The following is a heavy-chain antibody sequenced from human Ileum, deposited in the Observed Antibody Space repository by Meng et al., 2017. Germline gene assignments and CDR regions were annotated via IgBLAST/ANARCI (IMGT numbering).Heavy chain of an antibody. CDR3: ARDHWGSLDY. CDR1: GGSVSSSGYQ. J-gene: IGHJ4*02. CDR2: AST. Sequence: QVQRQESGPGPVRPAETLSLICAVSGGSVSSSGYQWGWIRQPPGKGLEWIGYASTNYNPSLKSRVTISVDTSKNQFSLKLTSVTAADTAVYYCARDHWGSLDYWGQGVLVTVSS. D-gene: IGHD7-27*01. V-gene: IGHV4-61*08.